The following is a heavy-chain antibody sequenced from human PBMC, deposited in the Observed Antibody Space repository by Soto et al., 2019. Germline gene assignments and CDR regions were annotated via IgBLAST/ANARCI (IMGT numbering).Heavy chain of an antibody. CDR1: GGSFSNYI. CDR3: ARGLFGQQWLVGFDT. D-gene: IGHD6-19*01. J-gene: IGHJ4*02. CDR2: TIPMFATA. Sequence: SVKVSCKASGGSFSNYIFAWVRQAPGQGLEWMGGTIPMFATAQYAQKLQGRVTITADESTSTVYMDLTSLRSDDTAVYYCARGLFGQQWLVGFDTWGQGTLVTVS. V-gene: IGHV1-69*13.